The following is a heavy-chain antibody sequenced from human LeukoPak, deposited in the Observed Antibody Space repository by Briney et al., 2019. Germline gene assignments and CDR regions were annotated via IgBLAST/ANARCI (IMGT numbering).Heavy chain of an antibody. Sequence: SETLSLTCAVSTDSITSNWWSWVRQPPGRGLEWIGEVHKSGSTNYYPSLQSRVTISIDKSKNQIALELTSVTAADTAVYYCAKEIVGAPTPGAYWGQGILVTVSS. CDR2: VHKSGST. V-gene: IGHV4-4*02. CDR3: AKEIVGAPTPGAY. D-gene: IGHD1-26*01. CDR1: TDSITSNW. J-gene: IGHJ4*02.